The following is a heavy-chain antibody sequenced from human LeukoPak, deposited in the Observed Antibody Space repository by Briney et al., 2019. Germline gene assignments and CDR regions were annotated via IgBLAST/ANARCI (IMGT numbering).Heavy chain of an antibody. CDR2: INHSGST. CDR3: ARKTYYYDSSGYYPYYYYYYMDV. Sequence: SETLSLTCAVYGGSFSGYYWSWIRQPPGKGLEWIGEINHSGSTNYNPSLKSLVTISVDTSKNQFSLKLSSVTAADTAVYYCARKTYYYDSSGYYPYYYYYYMDVWGKGTTVTVSS. D-gene: IGHD3-22*01. J-gene: IGHJ6*03. V-gene: IGHV4-34*01. CDR1: GGSFSGYY.